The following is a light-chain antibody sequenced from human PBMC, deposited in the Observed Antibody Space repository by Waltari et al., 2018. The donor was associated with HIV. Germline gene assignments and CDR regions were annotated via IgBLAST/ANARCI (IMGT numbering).Light chain of an antibody. CDR2: GAS. V-gene: IGKV1-39*01. CDR3: QQSYSVPYT. Sequence: DIQMTQSPPSLPASVGARVSITCRASQTVTSYLNWYQQRPGKAPKLLIYGASTLQSGVPSRFNGSGSAADYTLTISSLQPEDFATYYCQQSYSVPYTFGPGTKLEIK. CDR1: QTVTSY. J-gene: IGKJ2*01.